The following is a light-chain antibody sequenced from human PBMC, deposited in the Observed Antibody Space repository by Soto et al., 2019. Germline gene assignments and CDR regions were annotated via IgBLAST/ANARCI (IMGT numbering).Light chain of an antibody. CDR1: SGDIGSYNR. J-gene: IGLJ1*01. CDR2: EVT. V-gene: IGLV2-14*01. Sequence: QSVLTHPASVSGSPGQSITISCTGTSGDIGSYNRVSWYQQHPGKAPKLIIYEVTDRPSGVSNRFSGSKSGNTASLTISGLQAEEEAEYYCSSYTNINTRACVFGTGTKVTV. CDR3: SSYTNINTRACV.